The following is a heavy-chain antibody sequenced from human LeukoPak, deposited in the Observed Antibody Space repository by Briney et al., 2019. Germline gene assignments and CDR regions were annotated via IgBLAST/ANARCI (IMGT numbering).Heavy chain of an antibody. Sequence: MSGGSLRLSCAASGFTFSDYYMSWIRQAPGKGLEWVSYISSSGSTIYYADSVKGRFTISRDNAKNSLYLQMNSLRAEDTAVYYCAKEPLGYCSGGSCYHDAFDIWGQGTMVTVSS. CDR2: ISSSGSTI. J-gene: IGHJ3*02. V-gene: IGHV3-11*01. CDR3: AKEPLGYCSGGSCYHDAFDI. CDR1: GFTFSDYY. D-gene: IGHD2-15*01.